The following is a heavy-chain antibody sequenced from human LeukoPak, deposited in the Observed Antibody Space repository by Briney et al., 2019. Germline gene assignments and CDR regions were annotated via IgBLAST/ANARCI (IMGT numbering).Heavy chain of an antibody. V-gene: IGHV3-48*03. CDR2: ISSSGSTI. CDR1: GFTFSSYD. J-gene: IGHJ4*02. D-gene: IGHD3-10*01. CDR3: ARGTQSPVSGYFDF. Sequence: GGSLRLSCAASGFTFSSYDINWVRQAPGKGLEWVSYISSSGSTIYYADSVKGRFTISMDNAKTSLYLQMNSLRAEDTAVYYCARGTQSPVSGYFDFWGQGTLVTVSS.